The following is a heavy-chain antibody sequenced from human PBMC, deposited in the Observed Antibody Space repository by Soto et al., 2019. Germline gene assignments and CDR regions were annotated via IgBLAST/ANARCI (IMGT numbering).Heavy chain of an antibody. Sequence: QVQLVQSGAEVKKPGSSVKVSCKASGGTFSSYAISWVRQAPGQGLEWMGGIIPIFGTANYAQKFQGRVMITADESTSTAYMELSSLRSEDTAVYYCARDGAHCSGGSCYWGYYGMDVWGQGTTVTVSS. CDR1: GGTFSSYA. V-gene: IGHV1-69*12. J-gene: IGHJ6*02. D-gene: IGHD2-15*01. CDR2: IIPIFGTA. CDR3: ARDGAHCSGGSCYWGYYGMDV.